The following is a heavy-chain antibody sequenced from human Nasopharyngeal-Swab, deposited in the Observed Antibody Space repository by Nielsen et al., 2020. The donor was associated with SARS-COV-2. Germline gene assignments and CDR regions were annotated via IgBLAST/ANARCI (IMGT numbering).Heavy chain of an antibody. CDR1: GFSVGSNY. V-gene: IGHV3-53*01. CDR2: LYSGGVT. D-gene: IGHD4-11*01. J-gene: IGHJ6*02. Sequence: GGSLRLSCAPSGFSVGSNYGSWVRQAPGKGLEWVSILYSGGVTFYADSVEGRFSISRDNSKNTIYLQMNNLRAEDTAVYYCARDRNTVLAGHSYFGMDVWGQGTMVTVSS. CDR3: ARDRNTVLAGHSYFGMDV.